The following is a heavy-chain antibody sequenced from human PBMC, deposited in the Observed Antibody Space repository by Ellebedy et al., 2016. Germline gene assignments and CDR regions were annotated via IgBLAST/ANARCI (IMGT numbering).Heavy chain of an antibody. J-gene: IGHJ4*02. CDR3: ARRYSYGIDY. CDR2: MNPNSGNT. V-gene: IGHV1-8*01. D-gene: IGHD5-18*01. CDR1: GYTFTSYD. Sequence: ASVKVSCKASGYTFTSYDINWVRQATGQELEWVGWMNPNSGNTGYARKFQGRVTLTRNSSTSTAYMEVSSLRSEDTAVYYCARRYSYGIDYWGQGILVTVSA.